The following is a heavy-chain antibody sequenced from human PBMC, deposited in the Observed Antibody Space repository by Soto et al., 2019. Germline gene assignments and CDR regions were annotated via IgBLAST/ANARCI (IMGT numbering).Heavy chain of an antibody. D-gene: IGHD5-12*01. V-gene: IGHV1-69*13. Sequence: GASVKVSCKASGGTFSNYAITWVRQASGQGLEWLGRIIPIFGSVTFAQKFQGRITLTADESTTTVYMELSSLRSDDTAVYYCAKDGGKDGYFGNWFDPWGQGTQVTVSS. J-gene: IGHJ5*02. CDR3: AKDGGKDGYFGNWFDP. CDR1: GGTFSNYA. CDR2: IIPIFGSV.